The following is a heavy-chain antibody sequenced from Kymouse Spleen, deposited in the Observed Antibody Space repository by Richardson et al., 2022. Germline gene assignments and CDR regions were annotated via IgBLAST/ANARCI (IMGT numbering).Heavy chain of an antibody. D-gene: IGHD1-1*01,IGHD1-20*01,IGHD1-7*01. CDR2: INHSGST. CDR1: GGSFSGYY. J-gene: IGHJ4*02. V-gene: IGHV4-34*01. Sequence: QVQLQQWGAGLLKPSETLSLTCAVYGGSFSGYYWSWIRQPPGKGLEWIGEINHSGSTNYNPSLKSRVTISVDTSKNQFSLKLSSVTAADTAVYYCARSENWNYFDYWGQGTLVTVSS. CDR3: ARSENWNYFDY.